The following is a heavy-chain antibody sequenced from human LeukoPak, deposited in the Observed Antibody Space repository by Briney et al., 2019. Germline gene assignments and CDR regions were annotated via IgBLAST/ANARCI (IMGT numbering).Heavy chain of an antibody. CDR1: GFTFNGYW. V-gene: IGHV3-7*01. CDR3: TREGAGGFDY. D-gene: IGHD3-10*01. Sequence: PGGSLRLSCAASGFTFNGYWMSWVRQAPGKGLEWVANIKQDGSEKSYVDSVKGRFTISRDNAKNSLYLQMNSLRAEDTAVYYCTREGAGGFDYWGQGTLVTVSS. J-gene: IGHJ4*02. CDR2: IKQDGSEK.